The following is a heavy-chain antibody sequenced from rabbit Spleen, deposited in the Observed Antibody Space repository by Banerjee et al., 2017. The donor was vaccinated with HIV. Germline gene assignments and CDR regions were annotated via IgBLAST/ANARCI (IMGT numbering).Heavy chain of an antibody. D-gene: IGHD1-1*01. CDR3: ARDTSTSFSSYGMDL. Sequence: QSLEESGGDLVKPGASLTLTCTASGFSLTSSDYMCWVRQAPGKGLEWIACIYAGSSGFTYHASWAKGRFTISKTSSTTVTLQMTSLTAADTATYFCARDTSTSFSSYGMDLWGPGHPRHRL. J-gene: IGHJ6*01. V-gene: IGHV1S40*01. CDR1: GFSLTSSDY. CDR2: IYAGSSGFT.